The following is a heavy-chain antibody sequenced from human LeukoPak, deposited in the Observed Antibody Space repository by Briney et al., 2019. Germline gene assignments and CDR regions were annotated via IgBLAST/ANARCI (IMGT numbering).Heavy chain of an antibody. CDR2: ISSSSSYI. J-gene: IGHJ4*02. CDR1: GFTFSSYS. Sequence: GGSLRLSCAASGFTFSSYSMNWVRQAPGKGLEWVSSISSSSSYIYYADSVKGRFTISRDNAKNSLYLQMNSLRAEDTALYYCAKDTRSVEAGTVDYWGQGTLVTVSS. V-gene: IGHV3-21*04. CDR3: AKDTRSVEAGTVDY. D-gene: IGHD6-19*01.